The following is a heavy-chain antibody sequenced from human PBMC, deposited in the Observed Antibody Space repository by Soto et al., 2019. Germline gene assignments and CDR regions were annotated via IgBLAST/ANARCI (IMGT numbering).Heavy chain of an antibody. D-gene: IGHD2-15*01. CDR3: ARDYDGGMLDY. J-gene: IGHJ4*02. CDR1: VGSISSSSYY. CDR2: IYYSGST. Sequence: PSETLSLTCTVSVGSISSSSYYWGWIRQPPGKGLEWIGSIYYSGSTHYNPSLKSRVTISVDTSKNQFSLKLSSVTAADTATYYCARDYDGGMLDYWGPGPRVTVPS. V-gene: IGHV4-39*02.